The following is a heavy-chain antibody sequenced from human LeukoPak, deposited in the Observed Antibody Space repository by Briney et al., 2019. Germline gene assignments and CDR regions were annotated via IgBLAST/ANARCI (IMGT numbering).Heavy chain of an antibody. CDR1: GGSFSGYY. CDR2: INHSGST. CDR3: ARLEAY. J-gene: IGHJ4*02. D-gene: IGHD1-1*01. V-gene: IGHV4-34*01. Sequence: SETLSLTCAVYGGSFSGYYWSWIRQPPGKGLEWIGEINHSGSTNYNPSLKSRVTISVDTSKNQFSLKLSSVTAADTAVYYCARLEAYWGQGTLVTVSS.